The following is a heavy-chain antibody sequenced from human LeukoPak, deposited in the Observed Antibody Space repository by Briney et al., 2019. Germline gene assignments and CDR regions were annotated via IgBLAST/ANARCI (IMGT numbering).Heavy chain of an antibody. D-gene: IGHD6-19*01. CDR2: ISGSGGST. J-gene: IGHJ4*02. V-gene: IGHV3-23*01. CDR3: AKPLAGIDY. Sequence: GGSLRLSCADSGFTFRSYPMSGVRQAPGKGLEWVSAISGSGGSTYYADSVKGRFTISRDNSKNTLYLQMNSLRAEDTAVYYCAKPLAGIDYWGQGTLVTVSS. CDR1: GFTFRSYP.